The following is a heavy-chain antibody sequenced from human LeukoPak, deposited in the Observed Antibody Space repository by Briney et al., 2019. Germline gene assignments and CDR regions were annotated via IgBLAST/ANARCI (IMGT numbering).Heavy chain of an antibody. CDR1: GGSISSGGYY. J-gene: IGHJ5*02. Sequence: SQTLSLTCTVSGGSISSGGYYWSWIRQPPGKGLEWIGYIYHSGSTYYNPSLKSRVTISVDRSKNQFSLKLSSVTAADTAVYYCARDGFCSSTSCYGYWFDPWGQGTLVTVSS. D-gene: IGHD2-2*01. V-gene: IGHV4-30-2*01. CDR3: ARDGFCSSTSCYGYWFDP. CDR2: IYHSGST.